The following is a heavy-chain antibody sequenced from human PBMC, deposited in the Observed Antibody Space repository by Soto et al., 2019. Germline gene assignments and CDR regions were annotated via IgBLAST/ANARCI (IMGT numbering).Heavy chain of an antibody. CDR1: GYTFTSYA. CDR2: INAGNGNT. CDR3: ARDPGGSRVYDYGDSCYYYGMDV. V-gene: IGHV1-3*01. Sequence: ASVKVSCKASGYTFTSYAMHWVRQAPGQRLEWMGWINAGNGNTKYSQKFQGRVTITRDTSASTAYMELSSLNSGDTAVYYCARDPGGSRVYDYGDSCYYYGMDVWGRGSTVTVPS. D-gene: IGHD4-17*01. J-gene: IGHJ6*02.